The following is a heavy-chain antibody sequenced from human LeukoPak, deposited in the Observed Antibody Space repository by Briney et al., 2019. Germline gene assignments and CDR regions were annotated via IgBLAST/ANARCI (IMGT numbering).Heavy chain of an antibody. CDR1: GYTFTSYG. J-gene: IGHJ4*02. V-gene: IGHV1-18*01. Sequence: ASVKVSCKASGYTFTSYGSSWVRQAPGQGLEWMGWISAYNGNTNYAQKLQGRVTMTTDTSTSTAYMELRSLRSDDTAVYYCARPGVVRGVIPYYFDYWGQGTLVTVSS. CDR2: ISAYNGNT. D-gene: IGHD3-10*02. CDR3: ARPGVVRGVIPYYFDY.